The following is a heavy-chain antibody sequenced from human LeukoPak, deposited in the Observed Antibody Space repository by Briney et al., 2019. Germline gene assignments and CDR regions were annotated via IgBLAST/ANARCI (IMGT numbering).Heavy chain of an antibody. CDR3: ARVHVLLWFGEVYYFDY. V-gene: IGHV1-18*01. D-gene: IGHD3-10*01. J-gene: IGHJ4*02. CDR1: GYTFTSYG. Sequence: ASVKVSCKASGYTFTSYGICWVRQAPGQGLERMGWISAYNVNTNYAQKLQGRVTMTTDTTPSTAYIEPRSLRSDKSAVYYCARVHVLLWFGEVYYFDYWGQGTLVTVSS. CDR2: ISAYNVNT.